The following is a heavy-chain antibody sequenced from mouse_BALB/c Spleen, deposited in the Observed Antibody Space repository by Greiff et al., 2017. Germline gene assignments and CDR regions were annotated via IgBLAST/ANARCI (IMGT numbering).Heavy chain of an antibody. J-gene: IGHJ4*01. D-gene: IGHD1-1*01. Sequence: QLKQSGPGLVKPSQSLSLTCTVTGYSITSDYAWNWIRQFPGNKLEWMGYISYSGSTSYNPSLKSRISITRDTSKNQFFLQLNSVTTEDTATYYCAGGSRYYYAMDYWGQGTSVTVSS. CDR3: AGGSRYYYAMDY. V-gene: IGHV3-2*02. CDR1: GYSITSDYA. CDR2: ISYSGST.